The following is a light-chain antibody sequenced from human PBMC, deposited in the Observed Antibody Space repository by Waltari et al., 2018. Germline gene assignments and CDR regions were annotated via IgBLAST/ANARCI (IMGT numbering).Light chain of an antibody. J-gene: IGLJ3*02. CDR3: QSYDTTLSVV. Sequence: QSVLTQPPSVSGAPGHRVTISCTGSGSKIGAGHVVPWYQQVPRAAPKLRMYGISSRPLGVPDLFFGSTSGTSASLAITGLQAEDEAVYYCQSYDTTLSVVFGGGTKLTVL. CDR2: GIS. CDR1: GSKIGAGHV. V-gene: IGLV1-40*01.